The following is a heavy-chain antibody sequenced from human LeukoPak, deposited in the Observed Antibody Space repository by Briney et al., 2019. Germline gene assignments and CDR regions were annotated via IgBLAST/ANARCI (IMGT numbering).Heavy chain of an antibody. Sequence: SETLSLTCTVSGYSISSGYYWGWIRQPPGKGLEWIGSIYHSGSTYYNPSLKSRVTISVDTSKNQFSLTLSSVTAADTAIYYCARGPGGTTGEASDYWGQGTLVTVSS. D-gene: IGHD1-7*01. CDR2: IYHSGST. CDR3: ARGPGGTTGEASDY. V-gene: IGHV4-38-2*02. CDR1: GYSISSGYY. J-gene: IGHJ4*02.